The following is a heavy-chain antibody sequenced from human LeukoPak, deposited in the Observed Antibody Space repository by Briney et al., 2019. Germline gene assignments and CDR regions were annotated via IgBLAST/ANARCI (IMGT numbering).Heavy chain of an antibody. Sequence: PGGSLRLSCAASGFTFNTYCMSWVRQAPGKGLEWVGNINEDGGVKYYVDSVKGRFTISRDNAKNSLYLQMNSLRAEYTAVYYCARDLGASQHLSWFGPWGQGTLATVSS. V-gene: IGHV3-7*05. D-gene: IGHD1-26*01. J-gene: IGHJ5*02. CDR1: GFTFNTYC. CDR2: INEDGGVK. CDR3: ARDLGASQHLSWFGP.